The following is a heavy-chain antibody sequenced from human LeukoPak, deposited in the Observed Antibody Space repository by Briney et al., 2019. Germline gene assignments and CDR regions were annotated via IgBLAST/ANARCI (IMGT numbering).Heavy chain of an antibody. CDR3: ARDRGSGYYYDSSGYPGDHFDY. V-gene: IGHV3-11*05. Sequence: PGGSLRLSCAASGFTFSDYYMSWIRQAPGKGLEWVSYINSSNSYTNYADSVKGRFTISRDNAKNSLYLQMNSLRAEDTAVYYCARDRGSGYYYDSSGYPGDHFDYWGQGTLVTVSS. D-gene: IGHD3-22*01. CDR2: INSSNSYT. CDR1: GFTFSDYY. J-gene: IGHJ4*02.